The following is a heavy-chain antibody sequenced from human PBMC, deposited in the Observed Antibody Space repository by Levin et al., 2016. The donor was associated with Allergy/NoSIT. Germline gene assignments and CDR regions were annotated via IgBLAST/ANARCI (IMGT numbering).Heavy chain of an antibody. CDR1: GFTFSSYW. CDR2: INSDGSST. Sequence: GGSLRLSCAASGFTFSSYWMHWVRQAPGKGLVWVSRINSDGSSTSYADSVKGRFTISRDNAKNTLYLQMNSLRAEDTAVYYCARDFAQDDFWSGYYNPDGLYFDYWGQGTLVTVSS. J-gene: IGHJ4*02. D-gene: IGHD3-3*01. CDR3: ARDFAQDDFWSGYYNPDGLYFDY. V-gene: IGHV3-74*01.